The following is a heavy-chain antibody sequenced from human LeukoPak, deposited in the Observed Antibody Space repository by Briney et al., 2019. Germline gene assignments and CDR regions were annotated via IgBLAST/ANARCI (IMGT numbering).Heavy chain of an antibody. V-gene: IGHV4-59*01. J-gene: IGHJ5*02. D-gene: IGHD1-26*01. CDR3: ARVLRWELPEGRWFDP. CDR1: GFTFSDYY. Sequence: PGGSLRLSCAASGFTFSDYYMSWIRQPPGKGLEWIGYIYYSGSTNYNPSLKSRVTISVDTSKNRFSLKLSSVTAADTAVYYCARVLRWELPEGRWFDPWGQGTLVTVSS. CDR2: IYYSGST.